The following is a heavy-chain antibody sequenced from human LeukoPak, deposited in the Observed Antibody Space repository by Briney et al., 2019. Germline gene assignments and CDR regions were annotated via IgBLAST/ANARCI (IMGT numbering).Heavy chain of an antibody. CDR3: VRDGRDFGENHWFDP. CDR2: IYYSGST. D-gene: IGHD4-17*01. V-gene: IGHV4-39*07. CDR1: GGSISSSSYY. Sequence: SEALSLTCTVSGGSISSSSYYWGWLRQPPGKGLEWIGSIYYSGSTYYNPSLKSRVTISVDTSKNQFSLKLSSVTAADTAVYYCVRDGRDFGENHWFDPWGQGTLVTVSS. J-gene: IGHJ5*02.